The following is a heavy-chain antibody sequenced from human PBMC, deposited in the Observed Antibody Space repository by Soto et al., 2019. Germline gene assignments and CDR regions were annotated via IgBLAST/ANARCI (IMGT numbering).Heavy chain of an antibody. Sequence: GGSLRLSCAASGFTFSSYAMHWVRQAPGKGLEWVAVISYDGSNKYYADSVKGRFTISRDNSKNTLYLQMNSLRAEDTAVYYCARDHRNWGFSRPDYWGQGTLVTVSS. J-gene: IGHJ4*02. CDR1: GFTFSSYA. V-gene: IGHV3-30-3*01. CDR2: ISYDGSNK. CDR3: ARDHRNWGFSRPDY. D-gene: IGHD7-27*01.